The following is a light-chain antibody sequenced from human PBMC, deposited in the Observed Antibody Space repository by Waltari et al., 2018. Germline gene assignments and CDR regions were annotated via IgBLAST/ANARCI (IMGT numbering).Light chain of an antibody. J-gene: IGLJ3*02. V-gene: IGLV3-27*01. Sequence: SYELTQPSSVSVSPGQTARITCSGDVLAKKYARWFQQKPGQAPVLVIYKDSERPSGIPARFSGSGSGTTVTLTISGAQVEDEADYYCYSAADNHWVFGGGTKLTVL. CDR3: YSAADNHWV. CDR2: KDS. CDR1: VLAKKY.